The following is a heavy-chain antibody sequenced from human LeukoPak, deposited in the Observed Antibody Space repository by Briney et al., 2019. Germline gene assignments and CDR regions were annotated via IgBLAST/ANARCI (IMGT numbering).Heavy chain of an antibody. CDR1: GYTFTSYD. V-gene: IGHV1-69*04. Sequence: SVKVSCKTSGYTFTSYDINWVRQATGQGLEWMGRIIPILGIANYAQKFQGRVTITADKSTSTAYMELSSLRSEDTAVYYCASTYGSGRNNAFDIWGQGTMVTVSS. CDR3: ASTYGSGRNNAFDI. J-gene: IGHJ3*02. D-gene: IGHD3-10*01. CDR2: IIPILGIA.